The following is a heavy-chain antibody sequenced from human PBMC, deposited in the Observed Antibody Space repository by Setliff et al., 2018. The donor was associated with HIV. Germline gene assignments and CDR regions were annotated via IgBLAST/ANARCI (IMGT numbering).Heavy chain of an antibody. V-gene: IGHV3-74*03. CDR1: GFTFSSYG. CDR3: ARGGFNHAFDI. CDR2: INTDGSSA. Sequence: QPGGSLRLSCAASGFTFSSYGMHWVRQAPGKGLVWVSRINTDGSSATYADSVKGRFTISRDNSKNTLYVQMNSLRAEDTAVYYCARGGFNHAFDIWGQGTMVTVSS. D-gene: IGHD2-15*01. J-gene: IGHJ3*02.